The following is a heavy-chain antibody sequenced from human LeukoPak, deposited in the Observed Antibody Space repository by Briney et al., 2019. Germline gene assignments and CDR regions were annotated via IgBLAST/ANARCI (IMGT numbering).Heavy chain of an antibody. J-gene: IGHJ4*02. CDR1: GFTFSSYS. Sequence: GGSLRLSCAASGFTFSSYSMNWVRQAPGKGLEWVSYISSSSSTIYYADSVKGRFTISRDNAKNSLYLQMNSLRAEDTAVYYCARAVRGYGVQCDYWGQGTLVTVSS. V-gene: IGHV3-48*04. D-gene: IGHD4-17*01. CDR2: ISSSSSTI. CDR3: ARAVRGYGVQCDY.